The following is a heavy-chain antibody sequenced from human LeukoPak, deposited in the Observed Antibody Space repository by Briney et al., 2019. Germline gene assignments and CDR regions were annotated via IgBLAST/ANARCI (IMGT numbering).Heavy chain of an antibody. V-gene: IGHV6-1*01. J-gene: IGHJ4*02. CDR1: GDSVSSNSAA. CDR3: ASGASYYDFWSGHTSSFDY. D-gene: IGHD3-3*01. CDR2: TYYRSKWYN. Sequence: SQTLSLTRAISGDSVSSNSAAWNWIRQSPSRGLEWLGRTYYRSKWYNDYAVSVKSRIIINPDTSKNQFSLKLSSVTAADTAVYYCASGASYYDFWSGHTSSFDYWGQGTLVTVSS.